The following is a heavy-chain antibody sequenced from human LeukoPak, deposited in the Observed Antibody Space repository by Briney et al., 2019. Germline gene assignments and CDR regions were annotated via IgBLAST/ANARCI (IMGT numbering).Heavy chain of an antibody. D-gene: IGHD3-10*01. V-gene: IGHV3-30*18. CDR2: ISYDGSNK. CDR1: GFTFSSYG. CDR3: AEALRPDAQLLFGELFSYYYYYYGMDV. Sequence: PGGSLSLSCAASGFTFSSYGMHWVRQAPGKGLEWVAVISYDGSNKYYADSVKGRLTISRDNSKNTLYLQMNSLRAEDTAVYYCAEALRPDAQLLFGELFSYYYYYYGMDVWGQGTTVTVSS. J-gene: IGHJ6*02.